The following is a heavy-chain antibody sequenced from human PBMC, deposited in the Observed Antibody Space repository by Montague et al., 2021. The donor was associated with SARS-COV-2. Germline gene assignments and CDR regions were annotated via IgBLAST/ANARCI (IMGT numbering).Heavy chain of an antibody. CDR3: ATLTQSNGGF. CDR2: VYSSGTT. V-gene: IGHV4-4*08. CDR1: SDSINSYY. D-gene: IGHD4-23*01. Sequence: SETLSLTCTVSSDSINSYYWGWIRQPPGKRLEWLGYVYSSGTTNYNPSLNSRIAISVDTSKNQFSLGLDSVTAADTAIYYCATLTQSNGGFWGQGALVTVS. J-gene: IGHJ4*02.